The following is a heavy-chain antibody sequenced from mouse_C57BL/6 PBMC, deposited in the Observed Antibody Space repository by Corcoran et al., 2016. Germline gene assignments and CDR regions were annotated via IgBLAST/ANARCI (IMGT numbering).Heavy chain of an antibody. Sequence: DVQLQESGPGLVKPSQSLSLTCSVTGYSITSGYYWNWIRQFPGNKLEWMGYISYDGSNNYNPSLKNRISITRDTSKNQFFLKLNSVTTEDTATYYCARDRDYYGSSLFAYWGQGTLVTVSA. V-gene: IGHV3-6*01. D-gene: IGHD1-1*01. J-gene: IGHJ3*01. CDR3: ARDRDYYGSSLFAY. CDR2: ISYDGSN. CDR1: GYSITSGYY.